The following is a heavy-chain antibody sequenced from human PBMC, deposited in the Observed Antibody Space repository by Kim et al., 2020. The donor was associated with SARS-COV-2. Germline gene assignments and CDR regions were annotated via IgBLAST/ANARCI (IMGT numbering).Heavy chain of an antibody. J-gene: IGHJ5*02. V-gene: IGHV3-20*04. CDR1: GFTFDDYG. D-gene: IGHD3-10*01. Sequence: GGSLRLSCAASGFTFDDYGMSWVRQAPGKGLDWVSDIYWNSGSTAYADSVKGRFTISRDNAKNSLYLQMNSLIADDTALYYCARRDAFGWFDTWGQGTLVTVSS. CDR3: ARRDAFGWFDT. CDR2: IYWNSGST.